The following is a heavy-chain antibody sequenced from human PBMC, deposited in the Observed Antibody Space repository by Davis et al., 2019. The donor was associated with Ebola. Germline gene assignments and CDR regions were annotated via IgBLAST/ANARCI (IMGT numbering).Heavy chain of an antibody. CDR3: ASGRLGV. CDR1: GGSFSGYY. V-gene: IGHV4-34*01. Sequence: MPSETLSLTCAVYGGSFSGYYWSWIRQPPGKGLEWIGEINHSGSTNYNPSLKSRVTISVDTSKNQFSLKLSSVTAADTAVYYCASGRLGVWGQGTMVTVSS. CDR2: INHSGST. D-gene: IGHD1-26*01. J-gene: IGHJ3*01.